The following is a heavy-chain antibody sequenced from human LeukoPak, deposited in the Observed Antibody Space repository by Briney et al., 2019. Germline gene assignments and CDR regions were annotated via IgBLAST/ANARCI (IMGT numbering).Heavy chain of an antibody. CDR2: IKSKAAGGTT. J-gene: IGHJ6*02. CDR3: TTDREGGMDV. CDR1: GFSHAW. V-gene: IGHV3-15*01. Sequence: GGSLRLSCAASGFSHAWMSWVRQTPGKGLEWVGRIKSKAAGGTTDYVAPVKGRFTISRDDSKNTLYLQMNSLKTEDTAVYYCTTDREGGMDVWGQGTTVTASS.